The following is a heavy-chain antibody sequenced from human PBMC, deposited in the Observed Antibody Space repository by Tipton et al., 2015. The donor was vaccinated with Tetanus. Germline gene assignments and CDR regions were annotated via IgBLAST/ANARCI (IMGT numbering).Heavy chain of an antibody. D-gene: IGHD3-22*01. CDR2: ISGSGII. V-gene: IGHV3-48*03. Sequence: SLRLSCAASGFTFSSYEMNWVRQAPGKGLEWISDISGSGIIHYTDSGRFTISRDNPKNSLYLQMNSLRAEDTAVYYCARGYYDSNGFRFDYWGQGTLVTVSS. CDR3: ARGYYDSNGFRFDY. J-gene: IGHJ4*02. CDR1: GFTFSSYE.